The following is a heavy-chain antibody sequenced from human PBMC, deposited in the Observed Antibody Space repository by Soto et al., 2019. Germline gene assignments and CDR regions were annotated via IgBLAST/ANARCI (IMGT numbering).Heavy chain of an antibody. J-gene: IGHJ5*02. CDR3: ATDLNSIAVAGNNWFDP. Sequence: SVKVSCKVSGYTLTELSMHWVRQAPGKGLEWMGGFDPEDGETIYAQKFQGRVTMTEDTSTDTAYMELSSLRSEDTAVYYCATDLNSIAVAGNNWFDPWGQETLVTVS. V-gene: IGHV1-24*01. CDR2: FDPEDGET. CDR1: GYTLTELS. D-gene: IGHD6-19*01.